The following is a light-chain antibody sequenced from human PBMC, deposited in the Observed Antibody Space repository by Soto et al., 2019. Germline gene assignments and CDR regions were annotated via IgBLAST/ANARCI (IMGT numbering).Light chain of an antibody. Sequence: SYELTQPPSVSVSPGQTARITCSGDALPKQYSFWYPQKPGQAPVLMIYEDNLRPSWIPERFSGASSGTTVTLTISGVQAEDEADYYCQSADSSGAYVVFGGGTKLTVL. J-gene: IGLJ2*01. CDR3: QSADSSGAYVV. V-gene: IGLV3-25*03. CDR1: ALPKQY. CDR2: EDN.